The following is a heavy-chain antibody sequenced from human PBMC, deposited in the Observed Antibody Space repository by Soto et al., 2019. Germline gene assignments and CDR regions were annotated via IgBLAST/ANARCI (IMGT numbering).Heavy chain of an antibody. Sequence: EVQLLGSGGGLVQPGGSLRLSCVGSGFTFSTYWMNWVRQAPGKGLEWVANINPDGNVGTYVDSVRGRFTPSRDNAKNSLYLQMNSLRADDTAVYFCAGWGGHDYKYWGQGIMDTVSS. CDR2: INPDGNVG. J-gene: IGHJ4*02. CDR1: GFTFSTYW. CDR3: AGWGGHDYKY. V-gene: IGHV3-7*03. D-gene: IGHD4-4*01.